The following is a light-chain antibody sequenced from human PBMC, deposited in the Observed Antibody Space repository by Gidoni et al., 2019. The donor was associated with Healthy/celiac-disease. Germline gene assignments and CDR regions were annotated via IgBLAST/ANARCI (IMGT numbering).Light chain of an antibody. CDR3: QQYYSTPWT. CDR1: KNY. V-gene: IGKV4-1*01. Sequence: DIVMTPSPDSLAVSLGERATINNKNYLAWYQQKPGQPPKLLIYWASTRESGVPDRFSGSGSGTDFTLTISSLQAEDVAVYYCQQYYSTPWTFGLGTKVEIK. J-gene: IGKJ1*01. CDR2: WAS.